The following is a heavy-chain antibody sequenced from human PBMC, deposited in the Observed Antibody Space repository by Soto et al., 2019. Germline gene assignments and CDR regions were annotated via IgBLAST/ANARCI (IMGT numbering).Heavy chain of an antibody. J-gene: IGHJ3*01. Sequence: ASVKVSCKASGYVFSNYFMHWVRQAPGQGLEWMGYINPQSGGSKYEDNFQDRVTMTRDTPKTTVYMELRGLTSDDTAVYYCARDRVRTPEGVDSFGLWGQGTLVTVSS. V-gene: IGHV1-2*02. CDR2: INPQSGGS. CDR3: ARDRVRTPEGVDSFGL. CDR1: GYVFSNYF. D-gene: IGHD3-10*01.